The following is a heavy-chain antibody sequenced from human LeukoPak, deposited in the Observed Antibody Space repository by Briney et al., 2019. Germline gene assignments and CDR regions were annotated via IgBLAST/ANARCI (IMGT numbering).Heavy chain of an antibody. CDR2: ISYSGTT. D-gene: IGHD5/OR15-5a*01. Sequence: PSETLSPTCTVSGGSISSFYWSWIRQPPGKGLEYIGYISYSGTTSYNPSLKSRVTISVDTSKNQFSLKLTSVTAADTAVYYCARDKGLPQAFDIWGQGTMVTVSS. V-gene: IGHV4-59*01. CDR3: ARDKGLPQAFDI. J-gene: IGHJ3*02. CDR1: GGSISSFY.